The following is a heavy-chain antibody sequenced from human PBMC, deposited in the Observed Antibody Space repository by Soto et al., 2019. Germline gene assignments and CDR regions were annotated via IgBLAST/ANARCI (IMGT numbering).Heavy chain of an antibody. V-gene: IGHV1-2*04. J-gene: IGHJ4*02. CDR1: GYTFTGYY. CDR2: INPNSGGT. Sequence: QVQLVQSGAEVTKPGASVKVSCKASGYTFTGYYMHWVRQAPGQGLEWMGWINPNSGGTNYAQKFQGWVTMTRDTSISTAYMELSRLRSDDTAVYYCARGVVVVPAAIYLDYWGQGTLVTVSS. CDR3: ARGVVVVPAAIYLDY. D-gene: IGHD2-2*01.